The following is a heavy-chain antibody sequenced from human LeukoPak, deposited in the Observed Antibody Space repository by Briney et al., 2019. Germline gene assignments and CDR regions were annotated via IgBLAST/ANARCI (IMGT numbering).Heavy chain of an antibody. J-gene: IGHJ4*02. V-gene: IGHV4-4*02. CDR2: IYHSRST. D-gene: IGHD3-10*01. CDR1: GASISSGYW. CDR3: ARDDTGVIRGIRFHY. Sequence: SGTLSLTCAVSGASISSGYWWSWVRQPPGKGLEWIGEIYHSRSTNHNPSLKSRVTISVDNSKSLLSLNLSAVTAADTAVYSFARDDTGVIRGIRFHYWGQGTLVTVSS.